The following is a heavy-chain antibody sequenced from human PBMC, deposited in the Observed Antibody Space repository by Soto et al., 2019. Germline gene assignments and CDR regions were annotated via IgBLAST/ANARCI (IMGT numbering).Heavy chain of an antibody. CDR2: IIPIFGTA. Sequence: ASVKVSCKTSGGTFSSYGISWVRQAPGQGLEWMGGIIPIFGTANYAQKFQGRVTITADESMSTAYMELSSLRSEDTAVYYCARASGDDLYHGMDVWGKGTTVTVSS. CDR3: ARASGDDLYHGMDV. CDR1: GGTFSSYG. J-gene: IGHJ6*04. D-gene: IGHD2-21*02. V-gene: IGHV1-69*13.